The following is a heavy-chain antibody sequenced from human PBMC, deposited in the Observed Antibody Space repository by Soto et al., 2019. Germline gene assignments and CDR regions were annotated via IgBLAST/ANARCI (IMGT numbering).Heavy chain of an antibody. CDR1: GYTISGHY. D-gene: IGHD6-19*01. CDR2: INPHSGST. V-gene: IGHV1-2*02. Sequence: QVQLVQSGAEVRKPVASVKVSCKASGYTISGHYIHWVRQAPGQGLEWMGWINPHSGSTNYAQKFQGRVTVTRDTSFSTADMELTRLGSRDTALYYCARGAGSGWYPIDYWGQGTLVTVSS. J-gene: IGHJ4*02. CDR3: ARGAGSGWYPIDY.